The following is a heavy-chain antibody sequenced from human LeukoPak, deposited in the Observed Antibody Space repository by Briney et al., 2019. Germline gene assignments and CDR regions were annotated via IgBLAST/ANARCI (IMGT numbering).Heavy chain of an antibody. Sequence: GGSLRLSCAASGFVFRSYGMHWVRQAPGKGLEWVAVISYDGSDTYYAGSVKGRLTVSRDNSKNTLYLQMDSLRAEDTAVYYCARGPAYFTLDCWGQGTLVTVSS. CDR3: ARGPAYFTLDC. CDR1: GFVFRSYG. V-gene: IGHV3-30*03. CDR2: ISYDGSDT. D-gene: IGHD3-16*01. J-gene: IGHJ4*02.